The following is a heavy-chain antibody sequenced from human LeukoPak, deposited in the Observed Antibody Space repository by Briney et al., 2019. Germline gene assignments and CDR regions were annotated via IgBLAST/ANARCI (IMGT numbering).Heavy chain of an antibody. CDR1: GGSISSSSYY. Sequence: SETLSLTCTVSGGSISSSSYYWGWIRQPPGKGLEWIGSIYYSGSTYYNPSLKSRVTISVDTSKNQFSLKLSSVTAADTAVYYCARRGPGSSWYWGYYYGMDVWGQGTTVTVSS. V-gene: IGHV4-39*01. D-gene: IGHD6-13*01. J-gene: IGHJ6*02. CDR3: ARRGPGSSWYWGYYYGMDV. CDR2: IYYSGST.